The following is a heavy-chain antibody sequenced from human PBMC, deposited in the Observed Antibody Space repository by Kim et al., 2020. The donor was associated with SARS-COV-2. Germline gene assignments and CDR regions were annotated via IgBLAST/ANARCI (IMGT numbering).Heavy chain of an antibody. V-gene: IGHV1-69*02. J-gene: IGHJ3*02. D-gene: IGHD3-22*01. Sequence: FQGRLTITADKSTNTAYLELSSLRSVDTAVYYCARPSLLVVSDGVHDAFDIWGQGTMVTVSS. CDR3: ARPSLLVVSDGVHDAFDI.